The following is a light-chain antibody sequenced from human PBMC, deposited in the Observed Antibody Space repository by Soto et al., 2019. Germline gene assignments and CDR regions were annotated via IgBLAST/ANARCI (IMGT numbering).Light chain of an antibody. CDR2: DDN. CDR1: TSNIGGNS. V-gene: IGLV1-51*01. Sequence: QALLTQPPSVSAAPGQKFTISCSGSTSNIGGNSVSWYQQLPGTAPKLLIYDDNKRPSGIPDRFSGSKSGTSATLGITGFQTGDEADYYCGSWDSSLSAYVFGPGTKV. CDR3: GSWDSSLSAYV. J-gene: IGLJ1*01.